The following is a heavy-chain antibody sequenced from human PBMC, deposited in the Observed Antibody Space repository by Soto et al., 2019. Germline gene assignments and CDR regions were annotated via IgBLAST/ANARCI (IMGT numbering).Heavy chain of an antibody. V-gene: IGHV3-30*18. CDR2: VSRDGRNT. J-gene: IGHJ4*02. Sequence: VQLVESGGGVVQPGRSLRLSCAASGFTFSDYAMHWVRQAPGKGLEWVAVVSRDGRNTHYADSVKGRFTSSRDSSKNTVSLEMTSLRAEDTAVYYCAKGGRQWLVTSDFNYWGQGALVTVSS. CDR3: AKGGRQWLVTSDFNY. D-gene: IGHD6-19*01. CDR1: GFTFSDYA.